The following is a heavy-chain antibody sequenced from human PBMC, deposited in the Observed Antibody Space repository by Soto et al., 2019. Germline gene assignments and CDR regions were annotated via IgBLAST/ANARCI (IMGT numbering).Heavy chain of an antibody. CDR3: ARVGGFGATTIDY. CDR2: IDYSGST. J-gene: IGHJ4*02. CDR1: GGSISSGDYY. D-gene: IGHD3-10*01. Sequence: QVQLQESGPGLVKPSQTLSLTCTVSGGSISSGDYYWSWIRQPPGKGLEWIGYIDYSGSTYSNPSPKSRVTLPVGTPKDQLSPKASSVTAAATAVYFCARVGGFGATTIDYWRQGTLVTVSS. V-gene: IGHV4-30-4*01.